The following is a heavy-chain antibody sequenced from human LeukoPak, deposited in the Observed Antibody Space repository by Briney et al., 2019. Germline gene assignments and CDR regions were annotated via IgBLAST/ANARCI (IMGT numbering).Heavy chain of an antibody. CDR3: ARERGGYCSSSTCSKAFDI. D-gene: IGHD2-2*01. CDR2: ISSNGSST. Sequence: GGSLRLSCAASGFTFSSYGMHWVRQAPGKGREYVSGISSNGSSTYYANSVKDRFTVSGDNSKTTLYLKMGSLRAEDKAVYYCARERGGYCSSSTCSKAFDIWGQGTMVTVSS. CDR1: GFTFSSYG. J-gene: IGHJ3*02. V-gene: IGHV3-64*01.